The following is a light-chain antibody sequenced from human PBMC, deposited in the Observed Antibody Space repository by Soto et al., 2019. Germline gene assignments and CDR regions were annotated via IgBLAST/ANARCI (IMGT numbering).Light chain of an antibody. CDR1: QSINSRY. Sequence: EIVLTQSPGTLSLSPGERATLSCRASQSINSRYLAWYQQKPGQAPRLLIYGASSRATGIPDRFSGSGSGTAFTLTISRLEPEDFPVYYCQQFRSSPAFTFGPGTNVHIK. CDR2: GAS. V-gene: IGKV3-20*01. J-gene: IGKJ3*01. CDR3: QQFRSSPAFT.